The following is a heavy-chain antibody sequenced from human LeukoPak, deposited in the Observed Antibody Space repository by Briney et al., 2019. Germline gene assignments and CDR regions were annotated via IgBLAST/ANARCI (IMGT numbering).Heavy chain of an antibody. CDR3: ARDLTRITIFGVVTPDYMDV. Sequence: PSETLSLTCTVSGGSISSSNYYWSWIRQPPGKGLEWIGYIYYSGSTNYNPSLKSRVTISVDTSKNQFSLKLSSVTAADTAVYYCARDLTRITIFGVVTPDYMDVWGKGTTVTVSS. J-gene: IGHJ6*03. D-gene: IGHD3-3*01. CDR1: GGSISSSNYY. V-gene: IGHV4-61*01. CDR2: IYYSGST.